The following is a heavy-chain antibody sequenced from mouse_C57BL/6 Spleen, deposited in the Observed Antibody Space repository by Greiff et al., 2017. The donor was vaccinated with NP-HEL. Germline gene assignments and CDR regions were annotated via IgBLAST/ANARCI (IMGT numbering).Heavy chain of an antibody. J-gene: IGHJ2*01. Sequence: ESGPGLVKPSQSLSLTCSVTGYSITSGYYWNRIRQFPGNKLEWMGYISYDGSNNYNPSLKNRISITRDTSKNQFFLKLNSVTTEDTATYYCARDKDFDYWGQGTTLTVSS. CDR3: ARDKDFDY. CDR1: GYSITSGYY. CDR2: ISYDGSN. V-gene: IGHV3-6*01.